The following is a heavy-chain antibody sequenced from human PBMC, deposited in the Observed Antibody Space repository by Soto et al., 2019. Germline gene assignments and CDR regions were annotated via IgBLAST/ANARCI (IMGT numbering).Heavy chain of an antibody. CDR3: ARKRGYSYGWGFDY. CDR1: GGSFSGYY. V-gene: IGHV4-34*01. Sequence: QVQLQQWGAGLLKPSETLSLTCAVYGGSFSGYYWSWIRQPPGKGLEWIGEINHSGSTNYNPSLKSRVPISVDTSKNQFSLKLSSVTAADTAVYYCARKRGYSYGWGFDYWGQGTLVTVSS. D-gene: IGHD5-18*01. J-gene: IGHJ4*02. CDR2: INHSGST.